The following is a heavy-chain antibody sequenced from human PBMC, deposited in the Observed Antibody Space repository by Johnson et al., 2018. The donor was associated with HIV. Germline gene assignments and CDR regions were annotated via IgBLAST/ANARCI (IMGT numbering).Heavy chain of an antibody. V-gene: IGHV3-66*01. CDR2: IYTGDST. D-gene: IGHD2-15*01. Sequence: VQLVESGGGLVQPGGSLRLSCVASGFTFSSYWMHWVRQAPGKGLEWVSVIYTGDSTYYADSVRGRFTVSRDNSKNTMYLQMNSLRAEDTALYYCARAPRWSQTFDRWGQGTMVTVSS. CDR3: ARAPRWSQTFDR. CDR1: GFTFSSYW. J-gene: IGHJ3*01.